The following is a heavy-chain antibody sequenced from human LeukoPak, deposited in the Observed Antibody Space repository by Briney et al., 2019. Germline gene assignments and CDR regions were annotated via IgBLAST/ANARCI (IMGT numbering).Heavy chain of an antibody. D-gene: IGHD3-10*01. CDR2: IYYSGST. CDR3: ARSAGRVRGVIGYYYYGMDV. V-gene: IGHV4-59*01. CDR1: GGSLTYYY. J-gene: IGHJ6*02. Sequence: PSETLSLTCTVSGGSLTYYYWSWIRQPPGKGLEWIGYIYYSGSTNYNPSLKSRVTISVDTSKNQFSLKLSSVTAADTAVYYCARSAGRVRGVIGYYYYGMDVWGQGTTVTVSS.